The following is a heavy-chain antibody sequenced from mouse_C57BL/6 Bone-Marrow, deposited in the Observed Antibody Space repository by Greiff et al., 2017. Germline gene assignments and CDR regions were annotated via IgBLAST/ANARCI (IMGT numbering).Heavy chain of an antibody. Sequence: QVQLKQPGAELVKPGASVQLSCKASGYTFTSYWMHWVKQRPGQGLEWIGMIHPNSGSTNYNEKFKSKATLTVDKSSSTAYMQLSSLTSEDSAVYYCARSGGSSLFAYWGQGTLVTVSA. CDR3: ARSGGSSLFAY. CDR2: IHPNSGST. J-gene: IGHJ3*01. D-gene: IGHD1-1*01. V-gene: IGHV1-64*01. CDR1: GYTFTSYW.